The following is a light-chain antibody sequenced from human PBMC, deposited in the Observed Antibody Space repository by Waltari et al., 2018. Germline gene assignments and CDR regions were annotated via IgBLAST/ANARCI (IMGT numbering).Light chain of an antibody. CDR3: QQANTFPLT. CDR2: DAS. J-gene: IGKJ4*01. Sequence: DIQITQSPTSVSASVGDRVSITCRASQDISIWVAWYQQQPGKAPKFLIYDASTLQSGVPSRFSGRGSGTDFTLTISSLQPEDFATYYCQQANTFPLTFGGGTKVEMK. CDR1: QDISIW. V-gene: IGKV1-12*01.